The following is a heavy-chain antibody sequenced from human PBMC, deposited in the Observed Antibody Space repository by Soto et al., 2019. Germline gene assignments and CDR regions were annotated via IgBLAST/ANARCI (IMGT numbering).Heavy chain of an antibody. Sequence: EVQLVESGGGLVKPGGSLRLSCAASGFTFSGYSMNWVRQAPGKGLEWVSYISSNSIYIYYPDSVNGRFTISRDNAKNSLYLQMNSLRAEDTAVYYCARVSAGIYFEDWGQGTLVTVSS. CDR1: GFTFSGYS. CDR2: ISSNSIYI. V-gene: IGHV3-21*01. J-gene: IGHJ4*02. D-gene: IGHD3-10*01. CDR3: ARVSAGIYFED.